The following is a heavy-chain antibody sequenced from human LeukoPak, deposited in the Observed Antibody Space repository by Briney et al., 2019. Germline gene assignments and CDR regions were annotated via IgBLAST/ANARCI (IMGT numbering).Heavy chain of an antibody. V-gene: IGHV4-34*01. Sequence: SETLSLTCAVYGGSFSGYYWSWIRQPPGKGLEWIGEINHSGSTNYNPSLKSRVTISVDTSKNQFSLKLSSVTAADTAVYYCARGKIVVVVAATLSRWFDPRGQGTLVTVSS. CDR3: ARGKIVVVVAATLSRWFDP. CDR2: INHSGST. D-gene: IGHD2-15*01. CDR1: GGSFSGYY. J-gene: IGHJ5*02.